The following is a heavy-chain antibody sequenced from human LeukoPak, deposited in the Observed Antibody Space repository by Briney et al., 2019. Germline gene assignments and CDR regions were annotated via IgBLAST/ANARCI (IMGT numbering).Heavy chain of an antibody. CDR3: ARVSSSQTWGFGF. Sequence: PGGSLRLSCAASGFTFSDSYMSWIRQAPGKGLEWVSYINSGGGTIYYADFVKGRFTISRDNAKSSLYLQMNSLRAEDTAVYYCARVSSSQTWGFGFWGQGTLVTVSS. V-gene: IGHV3-11*04. CDR1: GFTFSDSY. CDR2: INSGGGTI. D-gene: IGHD6-13*01. J-gene: IGHJ4*02.